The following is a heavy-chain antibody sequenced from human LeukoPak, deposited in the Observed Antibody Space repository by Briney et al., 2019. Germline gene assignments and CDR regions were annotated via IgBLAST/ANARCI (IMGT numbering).Heavy chain of an antibody. CDR1: GYSFTSYW. Sequence: GESLKISCKGSGYSFTSYWIGWVRQMPGKGLEWMGIIYPGDSDTRYSASFQGQVTISADKSISTAYLQWSSLKASDTAMYYCATQRKANWGSTHYFDYWGQGTLVTVSS. V-gene: IGHV5-51*01. D-gene: IGHD7-27*01. CDR2: IYPGDSDT. J-gene: IGHJ4*02. CDR3: ATQRKANWGSTHYFDY.